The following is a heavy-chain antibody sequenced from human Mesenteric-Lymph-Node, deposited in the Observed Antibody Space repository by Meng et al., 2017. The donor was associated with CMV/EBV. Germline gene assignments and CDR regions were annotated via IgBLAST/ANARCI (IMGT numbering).Heavy chain of an antibody. CDR1: GFTFSSYA. J-gene: IGHJ4*02. D-gene: IGHD3-22*01. Sequence: GESLKISCAASGFTFSSYAMSWVRQAPGKGLEWVSAISGSGGSTYYADSVKGRFTISRDNSKNTLYLQMNSLRAEDTAVYYCAKDLLTTTGYYFDYWGQGTLVTVSS. V-gene: IGHV3-23*01. CDR2: ISGSGGST. CDR3: AKDLLTTTGYYFDY.